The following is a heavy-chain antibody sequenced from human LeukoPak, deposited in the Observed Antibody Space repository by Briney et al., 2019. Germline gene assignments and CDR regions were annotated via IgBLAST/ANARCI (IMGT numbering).Heavy chain of an antibody. D-gene: IGHD3-22*01. CDR3: ARDPYDSSGDPDY. V-gene: IGHV3-21*01. CDR1: GFTFSSYS. J-gene: IGHJ4*02. Sequence: GGPLRLSCAASGFTFSSYSMNWVRHAPRKGLEWVSSISSSSSYIYYADSVKGRFTISRDNAKNSLYLQMNSLRAEDTAVYYCARDPYDSSGDPDYWGQGTLVTVSS. CDR2: ISSSSSYI.